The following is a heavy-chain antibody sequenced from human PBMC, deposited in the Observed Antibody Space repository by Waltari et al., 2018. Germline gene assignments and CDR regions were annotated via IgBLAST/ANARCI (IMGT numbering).Heavy chain of an antibody. CDR3: ARSTIAAAASDY. CDR1: GGSISSSSYY. J-gene: IGHJ4*02. D-gene: IGHD6-13*01. V-gene: IGHV4-39*01. CDR2: NYYSGST. Sequence: QLQLQESGPGLVKPSETLSLTCPVSGGSISSSSYYWGWIRQPPGKGLEWIGSNYYSGSTYYNPSLKSRVTISVDTSKNQFSLKLGSVTVADTAVYYCARSTIAAAASDYWGQGTLVTVSS.